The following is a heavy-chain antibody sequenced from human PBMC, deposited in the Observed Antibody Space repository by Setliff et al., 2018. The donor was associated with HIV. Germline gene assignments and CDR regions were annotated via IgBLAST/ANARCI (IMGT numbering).Heavy chain of an antibody. D-gene: IGHD3-10*01. J-gene: IGHJ1*01. CDR3: ARVVVRGVTFIAEYFQH. Sequence: GASVKVSCKASRSTFNSHTINWVRQAPGQGLDWMGGIIPILGIANYAQKFQGRVTITADKSTSTAYMELSSLRSDDTAVYYCARVVVRGVTFIAEYFQHWGQGTLVTVPQ. CDR2: IIPILGIA. CDR1: RSTFNSHT. V-gene: IGHV1-69*10.